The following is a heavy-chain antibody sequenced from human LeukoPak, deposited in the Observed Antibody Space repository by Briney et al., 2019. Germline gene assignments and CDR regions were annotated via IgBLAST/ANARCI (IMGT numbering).Heavy chain of an antibody. Sequence: EASVTVSCKASGYTFTGYYMHWVRQAPGQELEWMGWISPNSGATNYAQNFQGRVTITRESSITTAYMELSRLTSDDTAVYYCARSGPMELTVTAGDYWGQGTLVTVSS. V-gene: IGHV1-2*02. CDR2: ISPNSGAT. J-gene: IGHJ4*02. CDR3: ARSGPMELTVTAGDY. CDR1: GYTFTGYY. D-gene: IGHD2-21*02.